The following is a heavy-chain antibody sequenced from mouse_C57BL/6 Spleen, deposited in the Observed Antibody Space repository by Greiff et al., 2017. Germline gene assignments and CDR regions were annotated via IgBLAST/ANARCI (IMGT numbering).Heavy chain of an antibody. D-gene: IGHD1-1*01. CDR2: ISSGGSYT. V-gene: IGHV5-6*01. Sequence: DVQLVESGGDLVKPGGSLKLSCAASGFTFSSYGMSWVRQTPDKRLEWVATISSGGSYTYYPDSVKGRFTISRDNAKNTLYLQMSSLKSEDTAMXYCARHYYGSSAWFAYWGQGTLVTVSA. CDR1: GFTFSSYG. J-gene: IGHJ3*01. CDR3: ARHYYGSSAWFAY.